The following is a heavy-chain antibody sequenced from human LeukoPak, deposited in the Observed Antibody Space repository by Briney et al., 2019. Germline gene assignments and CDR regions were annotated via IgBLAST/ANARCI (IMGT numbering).Heavy chain of an antibody. CDR2: INPSGGST. Sequence: ASAKVSCKASGYTFTSYYMHWVRQAPGQGLEWMGIINPSGGSTSYAQKFQGRVTMTRDTSTSTVYMELSSLRSEDTAVYYCARESRYSSSWYRSIGYWGQGTLVTVSS. D-gene: IGHD6-13*01. J-gene: IGHJ4*02. V-gene: IGHV1-46*01. CDR3: ARESRYSSSWYRSIGY. CDR1: GYTFTSYY.